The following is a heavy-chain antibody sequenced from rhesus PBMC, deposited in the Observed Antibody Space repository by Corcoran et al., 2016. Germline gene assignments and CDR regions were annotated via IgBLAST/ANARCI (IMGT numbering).Heavy chain of an antibody. CDR2: IGGDSSYT. V-gene: IGHV3-115*01. CDR1: GCTFIGSV. J-gene: IGHJ6*01. Sequence: EVQLAESGGGLVPPGGSLSLSCPASGCTFIGSVSPWCRPAPGEGLESVSVIGGDSSYTHYADSVKGRFTISRDNAKNSLSLQMNSLRAADTAVYYCAREGGSYYYGLDSWGQGVVVTVSS. D-gene: IGHD3-16*01. CDR3: AREGGSYYYGLDS.